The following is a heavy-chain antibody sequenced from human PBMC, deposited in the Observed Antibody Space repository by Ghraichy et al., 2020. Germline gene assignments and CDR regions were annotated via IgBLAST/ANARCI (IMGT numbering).Heavy chain of an antibody. D-gene: IGHD2-2*01. V-gene: IGHV1-2*02. CDR3: ARAKPLYCSSTSCSRSGWVDP. CDR1: GYTFTGSY. J-gene: IGHJ5*02. CDR2: INPNSGGT. Sequence: ASVKVSCKASGYTFTGSYMHWVRQAPGQGLEWMGWINPNSGGTNYAQKFQGRVTMTRDTSISTAYMELSRLRSDDTAVYYCARAKPLYCSSTSCSRSGWVDPWGQGTLVTVSS.